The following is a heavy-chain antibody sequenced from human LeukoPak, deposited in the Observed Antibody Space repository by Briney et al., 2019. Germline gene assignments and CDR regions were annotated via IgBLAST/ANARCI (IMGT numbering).Heavy chain of an antibody. CDR3: AKDWGVSCYDYIWGSSNPSGFDY. J-gene: IGHJ4*02. CDR2: ISGSGGST. CDR1: GFTFSSYA. Sequence: PGGSLRLSCAASGFTFSSYAMSWVRQAPGKGLEWVSAISGSGGSTYYADSVKGRFTISRDNSKNTLYLQMNSLRAEDTAVYYCAKDWGVSCYDYIWGSSNPSGFDYWGQGTLVTVSS. V-gene: IGHV3-23*01. D-gene: IGHD3-16*01.